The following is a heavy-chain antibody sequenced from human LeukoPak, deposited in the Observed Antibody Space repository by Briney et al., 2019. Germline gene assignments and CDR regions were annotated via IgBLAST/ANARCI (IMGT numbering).Heavy chain of an antibody. CDR2: ISYDGSNK. Sequence: GGSLRLSCAASGFTFSSYAMHWVRQAPGKGLEWVAVISYDGSNKYYADSVKGRFTISRDNSKNTLYLQMNSLRAEDTAVYYCGRQAAPDYWGKGTLVTVSS. J-gene: IGHJ4*02. CDR1: GFTFSSYA. V-gene: IGHV3-30*04. CDR3: GRQAAPDY. D-gene: IGHD2-15*01.